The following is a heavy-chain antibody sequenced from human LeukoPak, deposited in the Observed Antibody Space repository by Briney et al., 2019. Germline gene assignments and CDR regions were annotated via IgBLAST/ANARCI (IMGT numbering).Heavy chain of an antibody. CDR1: GFTVSSNY. CDR2: IYVDGRT. D-gene: IGHD3/OR15-3a*01. Sequence: PGGSLRLSCAASGFTVSSNYISWVRQAPGKGLEWVSVIYVDGRTYYTDSVKGRLTISRDNPKNTVYLQMNSLRAEDTAMYYCARDTRDVDWTLGAFDIWGQGTKVTVSS. CDR3: ARDTRDVDWTLGAFDI. V-gene: IGHV3-53*01. J-gene: IGHJ3*02.